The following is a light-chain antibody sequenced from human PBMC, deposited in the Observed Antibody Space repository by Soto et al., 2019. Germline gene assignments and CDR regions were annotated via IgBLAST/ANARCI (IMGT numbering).Light chain of an antibody. V-gene: IGKV3-15*01. Sequence: EIVMTQSPATLSVSPGGRGTPSCRASQSVSSNLAWYQQKPGQAPRLLIYGASTRATGIPARFSGSGSGTEFTLTISSLQSEDFAVYYCQQYNNWPPATFGQGTKVDIK. CDR2: GAS. J-gene: IGKJ1*01. CDR1: QSVSSN. CDR3: QQYNNWPPAT.